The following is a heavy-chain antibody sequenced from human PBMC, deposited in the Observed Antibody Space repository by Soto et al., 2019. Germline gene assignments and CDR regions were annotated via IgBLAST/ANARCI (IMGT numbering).Heavy chain of an antibody. CDR1: GVSISNSSYY. CDR2: VYYGGIT. V-gene: IGHV4-39*01. Sequence: QLQLQESGPGLVKPSETLSLTCTVSGVSISNSSYYWGWIRRPPGKGLEWIGTVYYGGITYYNPSLKSRVTISVDTSKNQCSLKLTSVTAADTAVYYCARHGSNWGQETLVTVSS. CDR3: ARHGSN. J-gene: IGHJ4*02.